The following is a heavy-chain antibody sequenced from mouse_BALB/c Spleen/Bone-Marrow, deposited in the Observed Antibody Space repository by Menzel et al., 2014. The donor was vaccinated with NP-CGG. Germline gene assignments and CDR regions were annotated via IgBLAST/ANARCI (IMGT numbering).Heavy chain of an antibody. J-gene: IGHJ3*01. V-gene: IGHV6-6*02. Sequence: DVNVEESGGGLVQPGGSMKLSCVASGFTFXNYWMNWVRQSPEKGLEWVAEIRLKSYNYATHYAESVKGRFTISRDDSKSSVYLQMNNLRAEDTGIYYCTTGFAYWGQGTLVTVSA. CDR3: TTGFAY. CDR1: GFTFXNYW. CDR2: IRLKSYNYAT.